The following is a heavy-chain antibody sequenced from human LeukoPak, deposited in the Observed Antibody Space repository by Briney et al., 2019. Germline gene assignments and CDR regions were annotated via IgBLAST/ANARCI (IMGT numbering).Heavy chain of an antibody. CDR2: IIPIFDTT. V-gene: IGHV1-69*13. CDR3: TRQGGSYDFWSGYQWTFDY. Sequence: ASVKVSCKASGGSFNNYAISWVRQAPGQGLEWMGRIIPIFDTTNFAQNFQGRVSITADESTSTVYMELSSLRSEDTAVYYCTRQGGSYDFWSGYQWTFDYWGQGTLVTASS. CDR1: GGSFNNYA. J-gene: IGHJ4*02. D-gene: IGHD3-3*01.